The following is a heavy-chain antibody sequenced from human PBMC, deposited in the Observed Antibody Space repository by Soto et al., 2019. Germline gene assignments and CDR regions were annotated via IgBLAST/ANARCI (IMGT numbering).Heavy chain of an antibody. D-gene: IGHD5-12*01. V-gene: IGHV5-51*01. J-gene: IGHJ4*01. Sequence: GASLKISWKGSGHSFVNHRIGWLRQMPGKDLEWMGIIYPGDSETRYSPAFQGPVTISADKSITTAYLQWSSLQASDTAMYCWSSTINGYFEDWGQGSLVTVSS. CDR1: GHSFVNHR. CDR2: IYPGDSET. CDR3: SSTINGYFED.